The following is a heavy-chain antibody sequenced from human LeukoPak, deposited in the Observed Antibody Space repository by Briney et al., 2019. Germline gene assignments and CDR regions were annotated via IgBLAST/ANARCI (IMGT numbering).Heavy chain of an antibody. J-gene: IGHJ4*02. V-gene: IGHV3-21*01. Sequence: GGSLRLSCAASGFTFSSYSMNWVRQAPGKGLEWVSSISSSSSYIYYADSVKGRFTISRDNAKNSLYLQMNSLRAEDTAVYYCASGKVSTMRTFDYWGQGTLVTVSS. CDR2: ISSSSSYI. CDR1: GFTFSSYS. CDR3: ASGKVSTMRTFDY. D-gene: IGHD5/OR15-5a*01.